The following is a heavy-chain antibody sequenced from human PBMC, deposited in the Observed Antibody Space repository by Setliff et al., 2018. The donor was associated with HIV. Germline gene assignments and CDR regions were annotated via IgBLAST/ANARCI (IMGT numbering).Heavy chain of an antibody. J-gene: IGHJ6*02. CDR3: ARVGHSSSYHYYGMDV. D-gene: IGHD6-13*01. CDR1: GGTFSSYG. V-gene: IGHV1-69*05. CDR2: IIPMFGTG. Sequence: SVKVSCKASGGTFSSYGISWVRQAPGQGLEWMGGIIPMFGTGFYAQKFRDRVTNTTDENRSTAYMELNSLRPEDTGVFYCARVGHSSSYHYYGMDVWGQGTTVTVSS.